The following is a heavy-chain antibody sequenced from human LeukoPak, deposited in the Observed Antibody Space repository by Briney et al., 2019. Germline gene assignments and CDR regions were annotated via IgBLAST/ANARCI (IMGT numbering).Heavy chain of an antibody. V-gene: IGHV3-30*18. CDR2: ISYDGSNK. J-gene: IGHJ5*02. Sequence: GGSLRLSCAASGFTFSSYGMHWVRQAPGKGLEWVAVISYDGSNKYYADSVKGRFTISRDNSKNTLYLQMNSLRAEGTAVYYCAKDDSGYDFPNWFDPWGQGTLVTVSS. CDR1: GFTFSSYG. D-gene: IGHD5-12*01. CDR3: AKDDSGYDFPNWFDP.